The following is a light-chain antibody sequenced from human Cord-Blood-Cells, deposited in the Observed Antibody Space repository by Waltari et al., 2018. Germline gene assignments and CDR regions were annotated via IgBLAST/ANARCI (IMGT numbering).Light chain of an antibody. CDR2: GAS. V-gene: IGKV3-20*01. J-gene: IGKJ2*01. CDR3: QQYCSSPYT. CDR1: QSVSSSY. Sequence: EIELTQSPGTLSLSPGERATISCRASQSVSSSYVAWYQQKPGQDPRLLIYGASSRATVIPDRFSGSESDTDFTLTISRLEPTDFAVYYCQQYCSSPYTFGQGTKLEIK.